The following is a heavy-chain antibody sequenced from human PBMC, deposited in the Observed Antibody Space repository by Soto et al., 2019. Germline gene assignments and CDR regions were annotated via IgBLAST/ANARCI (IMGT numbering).Heavy chain of an antibody. Sequence: QVQLVESGGGVVQPGRSLTLSCAASGFSFSSYGMHWVRQAPGKGLEWVALISYDGNTKYYADSVKGRFTISRDNSKNMLYLQMNSLRAEDTAVDYCANRMTEVQHFDFWGQGTLVTVSS. V-gene: IGHV3-30*18. CDR3: ANRMTEVQHFDF. J-gene: IGHJ4*02. CDR1: GFSFSSYG. CDR2: ISYDGNTK.